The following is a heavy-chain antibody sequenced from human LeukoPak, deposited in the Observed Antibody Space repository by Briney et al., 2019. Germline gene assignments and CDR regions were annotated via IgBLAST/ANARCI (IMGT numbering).Heavy chain of an antibody. CDR1: GGSISNYY. CDR2: IYYSGST. CDR3: ARDYGDYFDY. D-gene: IGHD4-17*01. J-gene: IGHJ4*02. Sequence: SETLSLTCTVSGGSISNYYWSWIRQPPGKGLEWIGNIYYSGSTNYNPSLKSRVTISVDTSKNQFSLKLNSVTAADTAVYYCARDYGDYFDYWGQGTLVTVSS. V-gene: IGHV4-59*01.